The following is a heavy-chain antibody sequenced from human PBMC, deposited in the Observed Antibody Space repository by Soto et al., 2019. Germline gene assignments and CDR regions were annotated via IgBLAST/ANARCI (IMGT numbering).Heavy chain of an antibody. CDR3: ARLTDLYITFDY. D-gene: IGHD3-10*01. J-gene: IGHJ4*02. Sequence: SGPTLVNPTQTLTLTCTFSGFSISANEVGVGWIRQPPGKALEWLGIIYWDDDRRYNPLLASRLTITKDSAKNQVFLAMTNMDAVDTATYYCARLTDLYITFDYWGQGAQVTVSS. CDR2: IYWDDDR. V-gene: IGHV2-5*02. CDR1: GFSISANEVG.